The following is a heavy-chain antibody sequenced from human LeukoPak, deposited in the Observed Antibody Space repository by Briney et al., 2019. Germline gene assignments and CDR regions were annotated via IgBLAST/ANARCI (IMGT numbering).Heavy chain of an antibody. J-gene: IGHJ3*02. CDR3: AWIYDSSAPIALDI. CDR2: ISAYNGNT. Sequence: GASVKVSCKASGYTFTSYGISWVRQAPGQGLEWMGWISAYNGNTNYAQKLQGRVTMTTDTSTSTAYMELRSLGSDDTAVYYCAWIYDSSAPIALDIWGQGTMVTVSS. V-gene: IGHV1-18*01. D-gene: IGHD3-22*01. CDR1: GYTFTSYG.